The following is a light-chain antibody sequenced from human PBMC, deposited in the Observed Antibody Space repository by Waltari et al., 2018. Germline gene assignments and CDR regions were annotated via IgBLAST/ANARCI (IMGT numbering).Light chain of an antibody. J-gene: IGLJ3*02. CDR3: QTWGTGGV. Sequence: QVVLTQAPSASASLGDSVRLTCTLSSGHSNYAIAWLQQQPEKGPRYLMKVNSDGSHSEGGDIPLRCSGSSSGAERYLIISNRQAEEEADYYCQTWGTGGVFGGGTKLTGL. CDR2: VNSDGSH. CDR1: SGHSNYA. V-gene: IGLV4-69*01.